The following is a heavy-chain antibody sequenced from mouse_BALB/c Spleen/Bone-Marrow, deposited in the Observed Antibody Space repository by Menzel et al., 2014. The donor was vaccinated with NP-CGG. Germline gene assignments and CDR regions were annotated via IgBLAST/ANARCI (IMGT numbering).Heavy chain of an antibody. V-gene: IGHV14-3*02. J-gene: IGHJ3*01. CDR1: GFNIKDTY. Sequence: VQLQQSGAELVKPGASVKLSCTASGFNIKDTYMHWVKQRPEQGLEWIGRIDPANGNTKYDPKFQGKATITADTSSNTASLQLSSLTTEDTAVYYCAQNHYCGRAWFAYWGQGTLVTVSA. CDR2: IDPANGNT. D-gene: IGHD1-2*01. CDR3: AQNHYCGRAWFAY.